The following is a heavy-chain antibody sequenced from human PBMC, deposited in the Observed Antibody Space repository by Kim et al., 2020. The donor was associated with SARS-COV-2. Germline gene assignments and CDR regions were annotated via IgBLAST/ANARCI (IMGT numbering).Heavy chain of an antibody. CDR1: GYTFTTYA. J-gene: IGHJ4*02. V-gene: IGHV7-4-1*02. D-gene: IGHD2-21*02. CDR3: ARVPRGDCYSSFDY. Sequence: ASVKVSFKASGYTFTTYALNWVRQAPGQGLEWMGWINTNTGIPTYVQGFTGRFVFSLDTSVSTAYLQISNLKAEDTAVYYCARVPRGDCYSSFDYWGQGTLVTVSS. CDR2: INTNTGIP.